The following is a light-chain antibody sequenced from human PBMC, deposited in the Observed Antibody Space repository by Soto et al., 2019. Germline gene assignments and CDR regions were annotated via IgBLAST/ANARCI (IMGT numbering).Light chain of an antibody. CDR1: QTIDSW. CDR2: KAS. CDR3: QQYERYST. V-gene: IGKV1-5*03. Sequence: DIQMTQSPSTLSASLGDRVTITCRASQTIDSWLAWYQQRPGKPPNLLIYKASTLESGVPSRFSGSGYGTEFTLTISGLQPEDSATYYCQQYERYSTFGQGTKVDIK. J-gene: IGKJ1*01.